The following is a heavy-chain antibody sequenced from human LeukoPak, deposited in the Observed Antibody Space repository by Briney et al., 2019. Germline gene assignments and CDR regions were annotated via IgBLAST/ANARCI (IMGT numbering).Heavy chain of an antibody. V-gene: IGHV4-59*12. CDR2: IYYSGST. Sequence: SETLSLTCTVSGGSISSYYWSWIRQPPGKGLEWIGYIYYSGSTNYNPSLKSRVTISVDTSKNQFSLKLSSVTAADTAVYYCARVIVATISLDYWGQGTLVTVSS. CDR3: ARVIVATISLDY. D-gene: IGHD5-12*01. J-gene: IGHJ4*02. CDR1: GGSISSYY.